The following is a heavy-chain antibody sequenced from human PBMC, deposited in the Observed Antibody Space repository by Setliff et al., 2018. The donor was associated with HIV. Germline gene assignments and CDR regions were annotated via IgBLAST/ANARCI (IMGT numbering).Heavy chain of an antibody. CDR3: AMDTSLAY. CDR1: GFTFSSYS. CDR2: ISSSSTYI. V-gene: IGHV3-21*01. D-gene: IGHD5-18*01. Sequence: GGSLRLSCAASGFTFSSYSMNWVRQAPGKGLEWVSSISSSSTYINYADSVKGRFTISRDNAKNSLYLQMNSLRAEDTAVYYCAMDTSLAYWGQGTLVT. J-gene: IGHJ4*02.